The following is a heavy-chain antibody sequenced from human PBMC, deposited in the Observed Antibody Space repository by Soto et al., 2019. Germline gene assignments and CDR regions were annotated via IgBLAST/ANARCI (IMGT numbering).Heavy chain of an antibody. Sequence: SVKVSYSASGFTYPTSAVQWVRQVRVQRLEWIGWIGGGSGKTNDAQKFQGRVTITRDASKGTAHLELSRLTSEGKAVNDLANMASGGTLSLFDPWGQGTLVTVSS. CDR3: ANMASGGTLSLFDP. CDR2: IGGGSGKT. D-gene: IGHD6-13*01. CDR1: GFTYPTSA. J-gene: IGHJ5*02. V-gene: IGHV1-58*01.